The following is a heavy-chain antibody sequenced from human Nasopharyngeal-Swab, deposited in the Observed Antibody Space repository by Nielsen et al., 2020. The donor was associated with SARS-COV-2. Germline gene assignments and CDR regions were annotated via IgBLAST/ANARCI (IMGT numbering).Heavy chain of an antibody. CDR2: INHSGRT. J-gene: IGHJ4*02. V-gene: IGHV4-34*01. D-gene: IGHD1-26*01. CDR1: VGSFSGYY. Sequence: SETLSLTCAVYVGSFSGYYWTWIRQPPGGGLEWIGEINHSGRTNYNPSLKSRVTISVDTSKNQFSLKLSSVTAADTAVYYCAREEQSFDYWGQGTLVAVSS. CDR3: AREEQSFDY.